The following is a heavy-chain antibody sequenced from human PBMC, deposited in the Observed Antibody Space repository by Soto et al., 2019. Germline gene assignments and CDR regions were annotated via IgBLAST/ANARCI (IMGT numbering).Heavy chain of an antibody. CDR3: ARDPVFGGKED. V-gene: IGHV1-69*06. CDR1: GGTFSSYA. CDR2: ISPIFGTA. Sequence: GASVKVSCKASGGTFSSYAISWVRQAPGQGLEWMGGISPIFGTANYAQKFQGRVTITADKSTSTAYMELSSLRSEDTAVYYCARDPVFGGKEDWGQGTLVTVSS. D-gene: IGHD2-15*01. J-gene: IGHJ4*02.